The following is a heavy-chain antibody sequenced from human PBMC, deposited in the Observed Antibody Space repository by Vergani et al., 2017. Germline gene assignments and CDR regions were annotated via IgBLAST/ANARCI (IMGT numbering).Heavy chain of an antibody. Sequence: EVQLLESGGGLVQPGGSLRLSCAASGFTFSSYAMSWVRQAPGKGLEWVSGISGSGGSTYYADSVKGRFTISRDNSKNTLYLQMNSLRAEDTAVYYCAKSTVSSFGDYYYYDMDVWGKGTTVTVSS. J-gene: IGHJ6*03. CDR3: AKSTVSSFGDYYYYDMDV. CDR1: GFTFSSYA. CDR2: ISGSGGST. V-gene: IGHV3-23*01. D-gene: IGHD3-16*01.